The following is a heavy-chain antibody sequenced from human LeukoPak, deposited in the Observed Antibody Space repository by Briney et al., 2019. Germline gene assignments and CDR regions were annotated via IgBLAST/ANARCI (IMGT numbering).Heavy chain of an antibody. J-gene: IGHJ4*02. CDR1: GFTFSSYG. CDR2: IWYDGSNK. V-gene: IGHV3-33*06. D-gene: IGHD3-10*01. CDR3: AKGRGVRGVIDY. Sequence: GRSLRLSCAASGFTFSSYGMHWVRQAPGKGLEWVAVIWYDGSNKYYADSMKGRFTISRDNSKNTLYLQMNSRRAEDTAVYYCAKGRGVRGVIDYWGQGTLVTVSS.